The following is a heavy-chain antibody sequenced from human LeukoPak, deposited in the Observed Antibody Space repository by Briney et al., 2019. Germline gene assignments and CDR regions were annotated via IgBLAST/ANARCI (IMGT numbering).Heavy chain of an antibody. J-gene: IGHJ6*03. CDR2: IYTSGST. V-gene: IGHV4-61*02. Sequence: SQTLSLTCTVSGGSISSGSYYWSWIRQPAGKGLEWIGRIYTSGSTNYNPSLKSRVTISVDTSKNQFSLKLSSVTAADTAVYYCAREVGATMDYYYYYYMDVWGKGTTVTVSS. D-gene: IGHD1-26*01. CDR3: AREVGATMDYYYYYYMDV. CDR1: GGSISSGSYY.